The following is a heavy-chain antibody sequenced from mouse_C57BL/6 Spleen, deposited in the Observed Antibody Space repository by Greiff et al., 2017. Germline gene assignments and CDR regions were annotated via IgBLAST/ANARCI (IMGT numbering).Heavy chain of an antibody. CDR3: ARSGGSSYFDY. CDR2: IYTRSGTT. V-gene: IGHV1-81*01. J-gene: IGHJ2*01. D-gene: IGHD1-1*01. CDR1: GYTFTSYG. Sequence: QVQLQQSGAELARPGASVKLSCKASGYTFTSYGISWVKQRTGQGLEWIGEIYTRSGTTYYNENVKGKATLAADKSSSTAYMELRSLTSEDSAVYFCARSGGSSYFDYWGQGTTLTVSS.